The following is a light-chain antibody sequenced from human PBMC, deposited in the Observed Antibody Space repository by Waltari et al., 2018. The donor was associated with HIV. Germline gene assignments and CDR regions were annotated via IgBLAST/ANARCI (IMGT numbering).Light chain of an antibody. Sequence: EIVLTQSPATLSLSPGERATLSCWASQSVSSSYLAWYQQKPGLAPRLLIYCASSRASGIPDRFSGSGSGTDFTLTISRLEPEDFAVYYCQQYGSSPLTFGGGTKVEIK. J-gene: IGKJ4*01. CDR3: QQYGSSPLT. CDR1: QSVSSSY. V-gene: IGKV3D-20*01. CDR2: CAS.